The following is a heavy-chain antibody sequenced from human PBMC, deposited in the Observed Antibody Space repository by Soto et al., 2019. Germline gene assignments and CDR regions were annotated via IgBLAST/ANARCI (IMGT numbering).Heavy chain of an antibody. V-gene: IGHV1-3*01. CDR2: INAGNGNT. J-gene: IGHJ3*02. D-gene: IGHD3-22*01. CDR1: GYTLTSYS. CDR3: ARANSYYDSSGYYDAFDI. Sequence: GSMKVSRKAFGYTLTSYSMHLVRQGPRQRLGWMGWINAGNGNTKYSQKFQGRVTITRDTSASTAYMELSSLRSEDTAVYYCARANSYYDSSGYYDAFDIWGQGTMVTVSS.